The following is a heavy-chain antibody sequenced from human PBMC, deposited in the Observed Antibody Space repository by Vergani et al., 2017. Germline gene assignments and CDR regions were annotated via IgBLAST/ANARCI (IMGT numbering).Heavy chain of an antibody. Sequence: QVQLQESGPGLVKPSETLSLTCTVSGGSISSSSYYWGWIRQPPGKGLEWIGSIYYSGSTYYNPSLKSRVTVSVATSKNQFSLKLSSVTAADTAVYYCARGRRVVTGYYSWYGYFQHWGQGTLVTVSS. D-gene: IGHD3-9*01. CDR1: GGSISSSSYY. J-gene: IGHJ1*01. CDR2: IYYSGST. CDR3: ARGRRVVTGYYSWYGYFQH. V-gene: IGHV4-39*01.